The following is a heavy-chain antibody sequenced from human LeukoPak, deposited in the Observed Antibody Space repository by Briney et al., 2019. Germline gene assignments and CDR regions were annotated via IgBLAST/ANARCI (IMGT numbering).Heavy chain of an antibody. D-gene: IGHD3-9*01. Sequence: ETLSLTCAVYGGSFSGYYWSWVRQAPGKGLEWVSSISGSGDTTDYADSVKGRFTISRDNSKSTLFLQMNSLRPEDTAVYYCAATPRDDILTVVFDFWGQGTLVTVSS. CDR2: ISGSGDTT. CDR1: GGSFSGYY. CDR3: AATPRDDILTVVFDF. J-gene: IGHJ4*02. V-gene: IGHV3-23*01.